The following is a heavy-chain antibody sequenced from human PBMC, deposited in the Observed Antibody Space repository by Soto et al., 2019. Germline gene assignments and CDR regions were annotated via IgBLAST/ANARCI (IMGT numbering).Heavy chain of an antibody. CDR1: GFTFSSYA. D-gene: IGHD2-2*01. Sequence: GGSLRLSCAASGFTFSSYAMSWVRQAPGKGLEWVSAISGSGGSTYYADSVKGRFTISRDNSKNTLYLQMNSLRAEDTAVYYCAKDSAPVVVPAAMRVPVNWFDPWGQGTLVTVSS. V-gene: IGHV3-23*01. CDR2: ISGSGGST. CDR3: AKDSAPVVVPAAMRVPVNWFDP. J-gene: IGHJ5*02.